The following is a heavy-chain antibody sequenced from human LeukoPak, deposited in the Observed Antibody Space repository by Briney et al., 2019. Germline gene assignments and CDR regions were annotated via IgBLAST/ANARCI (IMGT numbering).Heavy chain of an antibody. CDR1: GGSVSDYY. CDR3: AGNWNYGYDY. D-gene: IGHD1-7*01. J-gene: IGHJ4*02. CDR2: IYYTGST. Sequence: SETLSLTCTISGGSVSDYYWSWIRQSPGKGLEWIGYIYYTGSTTYNPSLKSRVTMPADTSKNQFSLNLNSVTAADTAVYYCAGNWNYGYDYWGQGTLVTVSS. V-gene: IGHV4-59*02.